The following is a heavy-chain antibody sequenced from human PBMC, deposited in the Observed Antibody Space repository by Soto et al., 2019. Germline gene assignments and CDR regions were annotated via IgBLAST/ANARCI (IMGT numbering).Heavy chain of an antibody. J-gene: IGHJ6*02. CDR3: ASLMGETLRYGMDV. CDR1: GYSFTSYW. Sequence: PGESLKISCKGSGYSFTSYWISWVRQMPGKGLEWMGRIDPSDSYTNYSPSFRGHVTISADKSISTAYLQWSSLKASDTAMYYCASLMGETLRYGMDVWGQGTTVTVSS. CDR2: IDPSDSYT. V-gene: IGHV5-10-1*01. D-gene: IGHD3-16*01.